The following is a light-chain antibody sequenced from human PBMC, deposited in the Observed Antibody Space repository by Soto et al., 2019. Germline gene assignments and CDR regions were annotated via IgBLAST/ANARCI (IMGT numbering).Light chain of an antibody. CDR3: QKYNSAPRT. V-gene: IGKV1-27*01. CDR2: AAS. J-gene: IGKJ1*01. Sequence: DIQMTQSPSSLSASVGDRVTITCRASQGISNYLAWYQQKPGKVPKILIYAASTLQSGVTSRFSGSGSGTDFTLTISSLQPDDVATYYCQKYNSAPRTFGQGTKVEIK. CDR1: QGISNY.